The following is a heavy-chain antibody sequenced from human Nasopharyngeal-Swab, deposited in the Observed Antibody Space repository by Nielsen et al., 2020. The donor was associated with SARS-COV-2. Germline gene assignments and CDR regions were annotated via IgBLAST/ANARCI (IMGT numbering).Heavy chain of an antibody. CDR3: ARLIVLRYFDWHYYFDY. CDR2: ISYSWST. Sequence: LETLSLTCTFSGGSISSFYWSWIRQPPGQGLEWIGYISYSWSTNYNPSLKSRVTISVDTSKNQFSLKLSSVTAADTALYYCARLIVLRYFDWHYYFDYWGQGTLVTVSS. J-gene: IGHJ4*02. D-gene: IGHD3-9*01. V-gene: IGHV4-59*13. CDR1: GGSISSFY.